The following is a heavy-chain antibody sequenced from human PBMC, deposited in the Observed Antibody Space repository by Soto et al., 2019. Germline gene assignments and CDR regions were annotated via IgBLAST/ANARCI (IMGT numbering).Heavy chain of an antibody. CDR1: GGSISSNS. CDR3: VRAAVVVPAAAPGYFDC. D-gene: IGHD2-2*01. CDR2: ISYSGST. J-gene: IGHJ4*02. Sequence: SETLSLTCSVSGGSISSNSWSWIRQPPGKGLEWIGYISYSGSTNYNLSLMGRLTISIDTSKNQFSLKLSSVTAADTAVYYCVRAAVVVPAAAPGYFDCWGQGTLVP. V-gene: IGHV4-59*13.